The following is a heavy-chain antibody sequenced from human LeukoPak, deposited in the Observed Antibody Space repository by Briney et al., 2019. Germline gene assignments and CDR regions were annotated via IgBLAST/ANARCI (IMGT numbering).Heavy chain of an antibody. J-gene: IGHJ4*02. CDR3: PIAFYSRGWYFDY. Sequence: PGGSLRLSCAASGFTFSDHHMDWVRQAPGKGLAWVGRSKNKANSYTTEYAASVKGRFTISRDDSKNSLYLQMNSLRTEDTAVYYCPIAFYSRGWYFDYWGQGTLVTVSS. V-gene: IGHV3-72*01. CDR2: SKNKANSYTT. D-gene: IGHD6-19*01. CDR1: GFTFSDHH.